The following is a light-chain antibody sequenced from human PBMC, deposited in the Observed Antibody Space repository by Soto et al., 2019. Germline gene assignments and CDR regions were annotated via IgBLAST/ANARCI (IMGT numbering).Light chain of an antibody. CDR1: SSDIGYYKY. V-gene: IGLV2-8*01. CDR2: EVI. CDR3: SSYAGSNNLRV. Sequence: QSALTQPPSASGSPGQSVTISCTGTSSDIGYYKYVSWYQQHPGKAPKLIIYEVIKRPSGVPDRFSGSKSGNTASLTVSGLQAEDEADYYCSSYAGSNNLRVFGTGTKVTVL. J-gene: IGLJ1*01.